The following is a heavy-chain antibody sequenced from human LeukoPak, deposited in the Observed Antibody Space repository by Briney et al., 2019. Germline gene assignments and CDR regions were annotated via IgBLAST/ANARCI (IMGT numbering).Heavy chain of an antibody. Sequence: GGSLRLSCAASGFTVSSNYMSWVRQAPGKGLEWVSVIYSGGSTYYADSVKGRFTISRDNSKNTLYLQMNSLRAEDTAVYYCARELISNGSGYYFDYWGQGTLVTVSS. CDR1: GFTVSSNY. CDR2: IYSGGST. D-gene: IGHD3-22*01. CDR3: ARELISNGSGYYFDY. V-gene: IGHV3-66*01. J-gene: IGHJ4*02.